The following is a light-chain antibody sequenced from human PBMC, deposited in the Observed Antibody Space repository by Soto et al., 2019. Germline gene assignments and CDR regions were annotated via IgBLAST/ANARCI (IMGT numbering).Light chain of an antibody. V-gene: IGKV3-11*01. Sequence: IVLPQSPSTLSLSPGERSTLSCRASQSVSSYLAWYQQKPGQAPRLLIYDASNRATGIPARFSGSGSGTEFTLTISSLQSEDFAVYYCQQRSNWITFGQGTLLEVK. CDR2: DAS. CDR3: QQRSNWIT. CDR1: QSVSSY. J-gene: IGKJ5*01.